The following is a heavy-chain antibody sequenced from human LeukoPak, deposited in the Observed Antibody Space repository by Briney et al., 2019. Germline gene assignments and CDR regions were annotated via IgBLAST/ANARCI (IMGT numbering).Heavy chain of an antibody. Sequence: GASVKVSCKASGGTFSSYAISWVRQAPGQGLEWMGRIIPILGIASYAQKFQGRVTITADKSTSTAYMELSSLRSEDTAVYYCARVLGSYSSNWFDPWGQGTLVTVSS. J-gene: IGHJ5*02. CDR1: GGTFSSYA. CDR2: IIPILGIA. V-gene: IGHV1-69*04. D-gene: IGHD1-26*01. CDR3: ARVLGSYSSNWFDP.